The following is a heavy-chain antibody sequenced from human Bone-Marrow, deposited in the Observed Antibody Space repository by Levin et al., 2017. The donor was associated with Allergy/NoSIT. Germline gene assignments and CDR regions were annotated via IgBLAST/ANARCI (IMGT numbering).Heavy chain of an antibody. CDR3: ARDGFYYGSSAYDRAFDV. CDR1: GYTLTAYG. Sequence: GESLKISCKASGYTLTAYGISWVRQAPGQGLEWMGWISPFNEVTDYARKFQDRVIMTADTSTDTVYMELTSLTFDDTAIYYCARDGFYYGSSAYDRAFDVWGQGTMVTVSS. V-gene: IGHV1-18*01. D-gene: IGHD3-22*01. CDR2: ISPFNEVT. J-gene: IGHJ3*01.